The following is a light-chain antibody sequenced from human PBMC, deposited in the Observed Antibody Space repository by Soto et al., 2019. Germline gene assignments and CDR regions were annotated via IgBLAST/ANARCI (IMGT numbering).Light chain of an antibody. CDR2: DVS. V-gene: IGLV2-14*01. J-gene: IGLJ1*01. CDR1: SREVGGYNY. Sequence: QSVVAQPASLSGAPGQSVTLSCTGNSREVGGYNYVSWYQQHPGKAPKLMIYDVSNRPSGVSNRFSGSKSGNTASLTISGLQAEDEADYYCSSYTSSSTLAVFGTGTKVTVL. CDR3: SSYTSSSTLAV.